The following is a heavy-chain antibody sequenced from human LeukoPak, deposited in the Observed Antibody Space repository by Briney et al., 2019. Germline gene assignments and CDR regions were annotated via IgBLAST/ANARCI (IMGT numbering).Heavy chain of an antibody. D-gene: IGHD6-13*01. CDR2: IYYSGST. CDR1: GGSISSSSYY. J-gene: IGHJ4*02. V-gene: IGHV4-39*01. CDR3: ARLSPYSSSWYPGD. Sequence: SETLSLTCTVSGGSISSSSYYWGWIRQPPGKGLEWIGSIYYSGSTYYNPSLKSRVTISVDTSKNQFSLKLSSVTAADTAVYYCARLSPYSSSWYPGDWGQGTLVTVSS.